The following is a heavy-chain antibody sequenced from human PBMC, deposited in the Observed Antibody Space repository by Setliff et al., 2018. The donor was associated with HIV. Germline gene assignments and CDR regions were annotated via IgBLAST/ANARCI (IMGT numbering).Heavy chain of an antibody. V-gene: IGHV1-46*01. Sequence: GASVKVSCKASGYTFTSYYMHWVRQAPGQGLEWMGIINPSGGSTSYAQKFQGRVTMTRDTSTSTVYMGLSSLRSEDTAVYYCARDRNVVVVAAYAFDIWGQGTMVTVSS. CDR2: INPSGGST. D-gene: IGHD2-15*01. CDR1: GYTFTSYY. CDR3: ARDRNVVVVAAYAFDI. J-gene: IGHJ3*02.